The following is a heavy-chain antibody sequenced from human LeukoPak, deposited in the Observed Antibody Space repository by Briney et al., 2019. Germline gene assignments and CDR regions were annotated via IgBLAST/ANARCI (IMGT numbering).Heavy chain of an antibody. Sequence: GGSLRLSCAASGFTFSSYSMNWVRQAPGKGLEWVSSVSSSSSYIYYADSVKGRFTISRDNAKNSLYLQMNSLRAEDTAVYYCARDRNYYDSSGLFDYWGQGTLVTVSS. D-gene: IGHD3-22*01. J-gene: IGHJ4*02. CDR3: ARDRNYYDSSGLFDY. CDR2: VSSSSSYI. CDR1: GFTFSSYS. V-gene: IGHV3-21*01.